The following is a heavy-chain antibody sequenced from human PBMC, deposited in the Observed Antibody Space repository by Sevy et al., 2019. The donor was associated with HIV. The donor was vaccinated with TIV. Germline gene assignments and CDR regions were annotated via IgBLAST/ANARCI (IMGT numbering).Heavy chain of an antibody. J-gene: IGHJ6*02. CDR2: ISYDGSNK. D-gene: IGHD5-12*01. CDR3: ARDNPRRSGYGTRGHYYYYGMDV. Sequence: GGSLRLSCAASEFTFSSYAMHWVRQAPGKGLEWVAVISYDGSNKYYADSVKGRFTISRDNSKNTLYLQMNSLRAEDTAVYYCARDNPRRSGYGTRGHYYYYGMDVWGQGTTVTVSS. CDR1: EFTFSSYA. V-gene: IGHV3-30-3*01.